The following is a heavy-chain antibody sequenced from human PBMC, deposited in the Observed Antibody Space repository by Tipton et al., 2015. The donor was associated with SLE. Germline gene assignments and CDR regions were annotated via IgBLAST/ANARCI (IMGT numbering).Heavy chain of an antibody. Sequence: TLSLTCAVYGGSFSGYYWSWIRQPPGKGLEWIGEINHSGSTNYNPSLKSRVTMSVDTSKNQFSLKLSSVTAADTAVYYCARCPLVPNWFDPWGQGTLVTVSS. CDR2: INHSGST. CDR3: ARCPLVPNWFDP. CDR1: GGSFSGYY. J-gene: IGHJ5*02. D-gene: IGHD6-13*01. V-gene: IGHV4-34*01.